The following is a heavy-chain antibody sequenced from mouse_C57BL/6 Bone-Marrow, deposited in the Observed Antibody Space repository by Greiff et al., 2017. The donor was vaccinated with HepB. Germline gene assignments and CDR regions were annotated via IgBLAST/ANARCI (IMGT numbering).Heavy chain of an antibody. J-gene: IGHJ3*01. CDR2: ISSGGSYT. CDR1: GFTFSSYG. D-gene: IGHD3-2*02. V-gene: IGHV5-6*01. Sequence: EVQVVESGGDLVKPGGSLKLSCAASGFTFSSYGMSWVRQTPDKRLEWVATISSGGSYTYYPDSVKGRFTISRDNAKNTLYLQMSSLKSEDTAMYYCARAQASFAYWGQGTLVTVSA. CDR3: ARAQASFAY.